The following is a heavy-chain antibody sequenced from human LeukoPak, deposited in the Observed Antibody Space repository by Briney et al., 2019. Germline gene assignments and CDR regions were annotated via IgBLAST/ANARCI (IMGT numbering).Heavy chain of an antibody. CDR2: VTGSGGDT. Sequence: GGSLRLSCAASGFTFSNYAMSWVRQTPGKGLECVSVVTGSGGDTYYTGSVNGRFTISRDNSKNTLYLQMNSLRAEDTAVYYCARDVSGSYPGYWGQGTLVTVSS. J-gene: IGHJ4*02. CDR1: GFTFSNYA. D-gene: IGHD1-26*01. V-gene: IGHV3-23*01. CDR3: ARDVSGSYPGY.